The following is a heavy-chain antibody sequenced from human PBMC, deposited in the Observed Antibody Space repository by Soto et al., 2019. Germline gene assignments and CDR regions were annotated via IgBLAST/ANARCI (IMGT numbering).Heavy chain of an antibody. CDR3: AKESDCTNGVCLNFDY. CDR2: ISGSGGST. D-gene: IGHD2-8*01. Sequence: PGGSLRLSCAASGFTFSSYAMSWVRQAPGKGLEWVSAISGSGGSTYYADSVKGRFTISRDNSKNTLYLQMNSLRAEDTAVYYCAKESDCTNGVCLNFDYWGQGTLVTVSS. J-gene: IGHJ4*02. CDR1: GFTFSSYA. V-gene: IGHV3-23*01.